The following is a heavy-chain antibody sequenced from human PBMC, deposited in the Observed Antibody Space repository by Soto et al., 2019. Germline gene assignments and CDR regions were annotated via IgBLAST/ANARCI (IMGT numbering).Heavy chain of an antibody. CDR1: GFTFSSYG. CDR2: IWYDGSNK. D-gene: IGHD3-3*01. J-gene: IGHJ5*02. CDR3: ARANYDFWSGYYGGSDWFDP. V-gene: IGHV3-33*01. Sequence: QVQLVESGGGVVQPGRSLRLSCAASGFTFSSYGMHWVRQAPGKGLEWVAVIWYDGSNKYYADSVKGRFTISRENSKNTLYLQMNSLRAEDMAVYYCARANYDFWSGYYGGSDWFDPWGQGTLVTVSS.